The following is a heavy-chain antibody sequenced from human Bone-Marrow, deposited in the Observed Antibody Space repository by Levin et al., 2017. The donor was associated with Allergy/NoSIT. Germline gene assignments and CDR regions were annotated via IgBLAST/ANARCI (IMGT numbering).Heavy chain of an antibody. J-gene: IGHJ6*03. CDR1: GGSISSYY. CDR3: ARAIPSGGNSYYYYYMDV. V-gene: IGHV4-59*01. CDR2: IYYNGKS. Sequence: SETLSLTCTVSGGSISSYYWTWIRQAPEKRLEWIGYIYYNGKSNYNPSLKTRVSISVDTSKNLFSLSLSSVTAAESAIYYCARAIPSGGNSYYYYYMDVWGKGITVTVSS. D-gene: IGHD4-23*01.